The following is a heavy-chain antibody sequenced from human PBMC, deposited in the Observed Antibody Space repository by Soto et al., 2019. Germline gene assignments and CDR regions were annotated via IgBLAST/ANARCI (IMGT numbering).Heavy chain of an antibody. D-gene: IGHD2-21*02. CDR2: IYYSGST. CDR3: TRLSPSVVVTYFDY. V-gene: IGHV4-39*01. CDR1: GGSISSSSYY. J-gene: IGHJ4*02. Sequence: SETLSLTCTVSGGSISSSSYYWGWIRQPPGKGLEWIGSIYYSGSTYYNPSLKSRVTISVDTSKNQFSLKLSSVTAADTAVYYCTRLSPSVVVTYFDYWGQGTLVTVSS.